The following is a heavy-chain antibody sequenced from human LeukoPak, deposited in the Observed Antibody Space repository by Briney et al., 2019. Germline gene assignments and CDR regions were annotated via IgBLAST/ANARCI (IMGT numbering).Heavy chain of an antibody. CDR2: ISSSSSYT. CDR3: ARVRYCSSTSCEGPYYFDY. D-gene: IGHD2-2*01. J-gene: IGHJ4*02. CDR1: GFTFSDYY. V-gene: IGHV3-11*06. Sequence: GGSLRLSCAASGFTFSDYYMSWIRQAPGKELEWVSYISSSSSYTNYADSVKGRFTISRDNAKNSLYLQMNSLRAEDTAVYYCARVRYCSSTSCEGPYYFDYWGQGTLVTVSS.